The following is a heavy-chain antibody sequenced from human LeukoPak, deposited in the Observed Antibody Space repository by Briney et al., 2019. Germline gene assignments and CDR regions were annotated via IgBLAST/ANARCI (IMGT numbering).Heavy chain of an antibody. V-gene: IGHV3-23*01. D-gene: IGHD1-14*01. CDR1: GFPFNTYA. J-gene: IGHJ4*02. Sequence: GGSLRLSCAASGFPFNTYAMSWVRQAPGKGLEWVSIIRPTGSNTYYASSVEGRFTISRDDSKTTLYLQMSSLRAEDTAIYYCAKLAFYETSAPLRDLSFWGQGTLVTVSS. CDR3: AKLAFYETSAPLRDLSF. CDR2: IRPTGSNT.